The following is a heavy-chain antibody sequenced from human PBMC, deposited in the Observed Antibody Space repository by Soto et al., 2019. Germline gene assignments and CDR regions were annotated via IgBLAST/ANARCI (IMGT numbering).Heavy chain of an antibody. CDR3: ARAHAPKYSSGWYYFDY. D-gene: IGHD6-19*01. CDR2: IWYDGSNK. J-gene: IGHJ4*02. V-gene: IGHV3-33*01. CDR1: GFTFSSYG. Sequence: GGSLRLSCAASGFTFSSYGMHWVRQAPGKGLEWVAVIWYDGSNKYYADSVKGRFTISRDNSKNTLYLQMNSLRAEDTAVYYCARAHAPKYSSGWYYFDYWGQGTLVTVSS.